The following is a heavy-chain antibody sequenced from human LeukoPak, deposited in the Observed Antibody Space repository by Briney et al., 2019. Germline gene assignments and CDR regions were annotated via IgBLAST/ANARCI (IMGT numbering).Heavy chain of an antibody. D-gene: IGHD3-10*01. Sequence: SETLSLTCTVSGGSISSYYWTWIRQPPGKGLEWIGYLDYSGSTKYNPSLKSRVTISVDTSKNQFSLKLNSVTAADTAVYYCASPYYYASGSFDVWVQGTLVTVSS. CDR1: GGSISSYY. CDR2: LDYSGST. V-gene: IGHV4-59*01. J-gene: IGHJ4*02. CDR3: ASPYYYASGSFDV.